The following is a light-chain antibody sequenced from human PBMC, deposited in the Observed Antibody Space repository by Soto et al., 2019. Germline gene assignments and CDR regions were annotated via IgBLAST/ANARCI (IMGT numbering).Light chain of an antibody. Sequence: DIQMTQSPSSLSASVGDRVTITCRASQSISYFLNWYQHKTGKAPKLLLFAASTLQSGVPSRFSGSGSGTDFTLTITSLQPEDFATYYCQHTYSFPWTFGQGTKVEIK. CDR3: QHTYSFPWT. J-gene: IGKJ1*01. CDR2: AAS. CDR1: QSISYF. V-gene: IGKV1-39*01.